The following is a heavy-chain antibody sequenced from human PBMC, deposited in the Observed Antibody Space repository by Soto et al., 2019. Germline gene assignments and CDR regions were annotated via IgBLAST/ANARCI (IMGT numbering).Heavy chain of an antibody. CDR1: SGSIRSSNW. D-gene: IGHD2-2*01. J-gene: IGHJ4*02. V-gene: IGHV4-4*02. CDR2: IYHSGSI. Sequence: SETLSLTCTVSSGSIRSSNWWSWGRQPPGKGLKWIGEIYHSGSINYNPSLKSRVTRLGDKSKSQFSLKLSSVTPADTSVYYCAKGRRDIVVVPAAPTYDHWGQGTLVTVSS. CDR3: AKGRRDIVVVPAAPTYDH.